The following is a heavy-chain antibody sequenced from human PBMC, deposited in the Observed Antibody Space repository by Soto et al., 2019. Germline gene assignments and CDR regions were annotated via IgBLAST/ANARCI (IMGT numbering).Heavy chain of an antibody. CDR2: ISYDGSNK. V-gene: IGHV3-30-3*01. CDR1: GFTFSSYA. Sequence: GGSLRLSCAASGFTFSSYAMHWVRQAPGKGLEWVAVISYDGSNKYYADSVKGRFTISRDNSKNTLYLQMNSLRAEDTAVYYCARDDYFDYWGQGTLVTVSS. CDR3: ARDDYFDY. J-gene: IGHJ4*02.